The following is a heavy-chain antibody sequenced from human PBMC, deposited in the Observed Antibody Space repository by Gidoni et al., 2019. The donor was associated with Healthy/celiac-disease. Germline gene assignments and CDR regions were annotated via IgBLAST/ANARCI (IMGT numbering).Heavy chain of an antibody. CDR2: ISYDGSNK. V-gene: IGHV3-30*18. J-gene: IGHJ6*02. Sequence: QVQLVESGGGVVQPGRSLRLSCAASGFTFSSYGMPWVRQAPGKGLEWVAVISYDGSNKYYADSVKGRFTISRDNSKNTLYLQMNSLRAEDTAVYYCAKVTQAAAGTGYYYYYGMDVWGQGTTVTVSS. CDR3: AKVTQAAAGTGYYYYYGMDV. D-gene: IGHD6-13*01. CDR1: GFTFSSYG.